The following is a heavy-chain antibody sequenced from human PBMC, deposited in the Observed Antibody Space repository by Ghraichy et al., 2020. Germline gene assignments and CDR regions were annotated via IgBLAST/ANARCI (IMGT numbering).Heavy chain of an antibody. CDR3: ARPLRLGYCSSTSCYYYYGMDV. CDR2: LIPIFGTA. CDR1: GGTFSSYA. Sequence: SVKVSCKASGGTFSSYAISWVRQAPGQGLEWMGGLIPIFGTANYAQKFQGRVTITADESTSTAYMELSSLRSEDTAVYYCARPLRLGYCSSTSCYYYYGMDVWGQGSTVTVSS. J-gene: IGHJ6*02. D-gene: IGHD2-2*01. V-gene: IGHV1-69*13.